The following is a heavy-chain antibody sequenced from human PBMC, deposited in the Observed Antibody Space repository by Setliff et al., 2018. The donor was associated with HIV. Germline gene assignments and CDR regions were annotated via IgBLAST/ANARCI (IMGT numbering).Heavy chain of an antibody. Sequence: PSETLSLTCTVSGGSIYSGAYYWAWIRQHPGKGLEWIGHIYYSGDTHYNPSLKSRLTISIDTSVNQFSLKLSSVTAADTAVYFCARIAWYRESTYGHDLYYFDFWGQGSLVTVSS. CDR2: IYYSGDT. D-gene: IGHD5-18*01. J-gene: IGHJ4*02. V-gene: IGHV4-31*03. CDR1: GGSIYSGAYY. CDR3: ARIAWYRESTYGHDLYYFDF.